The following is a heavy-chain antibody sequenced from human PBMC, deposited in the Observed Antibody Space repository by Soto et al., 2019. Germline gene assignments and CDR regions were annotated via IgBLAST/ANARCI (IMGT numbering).Heavy chain of an antibody. D-gene: IGHD6-13*01. J-gene: IGHJ6*02. CDR1: GYTFTSYA. CDR3: ARDQEGAAGGPYSYGMDV. Sequence: ASVKVSCKASGYTFTSYAMHWVRQAPGQRLEWMGWINAGNGNTKYSQKFQGRVTITRDTSASTAYMELSSLRSEDTAVYYCARDQEGAAGGPYSYGMDVWGQGTTVTVSS. CDR2: INAGNGNT. V-gene: IGHV1-3*01.